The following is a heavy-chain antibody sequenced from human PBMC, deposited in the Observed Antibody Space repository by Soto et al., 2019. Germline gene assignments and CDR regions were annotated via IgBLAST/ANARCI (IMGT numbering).Heavy chain of an antibody. CDR2: INHSGRT. D-gene: IGHD2-15*01. Sequence: SETLSLTCAVYGGSFSGYCWSWIRQPPGKGLEWIGEINHSGRTNYNPSLKSRVTISVDTSKSQFSLKLNSVTPEDTAVYYCARAISVDVGAWHYYFDYWGQGTLVTVSS. J-gene: IGHJ4*02. V-gene: IGHV4-34*01. CDR3: ARAISVDVGAWHYYFDY. CDR1: GGSFSGYC.